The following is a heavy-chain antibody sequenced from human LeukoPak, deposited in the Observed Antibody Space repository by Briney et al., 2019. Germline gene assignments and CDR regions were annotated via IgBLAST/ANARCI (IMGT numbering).Heavy chain of an antibody. D-gene: IGHD6-19*01. CDR1: GFTFSSYS. CDR3: AREQWLVKGDIDY. V-gene: IGHV3-48*04. Sequence: GGSLRLSCAASGFTFSSYSMNWVRQAPGKGLEWVSYISSSSSTIYYADSVKGRFTISRDNAKNSLYPQMNSLRAEDTAVYYCAREQWLVKGDIDYWGQGTLVTVSS. CDR2: ISSSSSTI. J-gene: IGHJ4*02.